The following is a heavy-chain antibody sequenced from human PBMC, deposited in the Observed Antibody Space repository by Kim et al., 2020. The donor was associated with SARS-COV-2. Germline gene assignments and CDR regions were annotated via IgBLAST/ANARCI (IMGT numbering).Heavy chain of an antibody. CDR1: GGSISSYY. V-gene: IGHV4-59*01. Sequence: SETLSLTCTVSGGSISSYYWSWIRQPPGKGLEWIGYIYYSGSTNYNPSLKSRVTISVDTSKNQFSLKLSSVTAADTAVYYCARVARDGYNRRFDYWGQGILVTVSS. J-gene: IGHJ4*02. CDR2: IYYSGST. CDR3: ARVARDGYNRRFDY. D-gene: IGHD5-12*01.